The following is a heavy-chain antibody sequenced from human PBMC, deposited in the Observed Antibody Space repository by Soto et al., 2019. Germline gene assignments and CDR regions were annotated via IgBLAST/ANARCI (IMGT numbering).Heavy chain of an antibody. Sequence: GGSLRLSCTASGFTFSDYWMTWVRQAPGKGLEWVANIKADGSEGFYVDSVKGRFTISRDNAKNTLYLQMNSLRAEDTAVYYCAREWLRANDYWGQGTLVTVSS. D-gene: IGHD5-12*01. V-gene: IGHV3-7*01. CDR1: GFTFSDYW. CDR2: IKADGSEG. CDR3: AREWLRANDY. J-gene: IGHJ4*02.